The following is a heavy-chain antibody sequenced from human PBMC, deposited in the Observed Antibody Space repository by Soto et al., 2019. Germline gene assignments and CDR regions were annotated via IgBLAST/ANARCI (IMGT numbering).Heavy chain of an antibody. D-gene: IGHD4-4*01. CDR3: ARAVNYSNYDFYYYYMDV. J-gene: IGHJ6*03. CDR1: GFTFSSYS. Sequence: GGSLRLSCAASGFTFSSYSMNWVRQAPGKGLEWVSSISSSSSYIYYADSVKGRFTISRDNAKNSLYLQMNSLRAEDTAVYYCARAVNYSNYDFYYYYMDVWGKGTTVTVSS. V-gene: IGHV3-21*01. CDR2: ISSSSSYI.